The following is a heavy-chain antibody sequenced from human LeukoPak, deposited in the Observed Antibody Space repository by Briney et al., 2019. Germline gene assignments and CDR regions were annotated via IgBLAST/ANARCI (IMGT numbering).Heavy chain of an antibody. J-gene: IGHJ4*02. CDR2: IWYDGSNK. CDR1: GFTFSSYA. D-gene: IGHD6-13*01. V-gene: IGHV3-33*06. Sequence: TGGSLRLSCAASGFTFSSYAMHWVRQAPGKGLEWVAVIWYDGSNKYYADSVKGRFTISRDNSKNTLYLQMNSLRAEDTAVYYCAKGSGYSSSWCDYWGQGTLVTVSS. CDR3: AKGSGYSSSWCDY.